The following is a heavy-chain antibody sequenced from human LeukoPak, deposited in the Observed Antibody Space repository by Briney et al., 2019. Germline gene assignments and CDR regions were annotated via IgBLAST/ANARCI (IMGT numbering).Heavy chain of an antibody. Sequence: ASVKVSCTASGYTFTSYGISWVRQAPGQGLEWMGWISAYNGNTNYAQKLQGRVTMTTDTSTSTAYMELRSLRSDDTAVYYCARGLEKYYYDSSGYLDYWGQGTLVTVSS. D-gene: IGHD3-22*01. CDR1: GYTFTSYG. J-gene: IGHJ4*02. CDR2: ISAYNGNT. V-gene: IGHV1-18*01. CDR3: ARGLEKYYYDSSGYLDY.